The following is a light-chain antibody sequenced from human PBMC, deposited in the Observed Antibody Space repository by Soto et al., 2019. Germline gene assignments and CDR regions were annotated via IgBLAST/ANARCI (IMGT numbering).Light chain of an antibody. V-gene: IGKV3-11*01. CDR3: QQRSNWPLT. CDR2: DAS. Sequence: EIVLTQSPATLSLSPGERATLSCRASQSVSSYLAWSQQRPGQVPRLLIYDASGRATGIPARFSGSGSGTDFTRTISSLEPEEFAVYYWQQRSNWPLTFGGGTKVEIK. J-gene: IGKJ4*01. CDR1: QSVSSY.